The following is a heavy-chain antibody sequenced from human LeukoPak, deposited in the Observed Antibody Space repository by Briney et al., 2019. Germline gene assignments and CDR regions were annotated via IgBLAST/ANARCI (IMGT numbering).Heavy chain of an antibody. CDR1: GFTFSSYE. D-gene: IGHD4-11*01. CDR2: ISRSGSDI. Sequence: PGGSLRLSCAASGFTFSSYEMNWVRQAPGKGLEWISKISRSGSDIDYADSVKGRFIFTRDNAKNSLYLQMNSLRAEDTAVYYCARSPYSNLYYYYGVDVWGQGTTVTVSS. J-gene: IGHJ6*02. V-gene: IGHV3-48*03. CDR3: ARSPYSNLYYYYGVDV.